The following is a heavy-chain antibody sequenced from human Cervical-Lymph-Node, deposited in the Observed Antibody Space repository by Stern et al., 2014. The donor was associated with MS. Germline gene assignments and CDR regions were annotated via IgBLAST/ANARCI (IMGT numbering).Heavy chain of an antibody. CDR2: ISWNSVSI. J-gene: IGHJ3*02. CDR1: GFTLCDYV. Sequence: VPPVGSGGGLVQPGRSLRLSCAASGFTLCDYVMPWVRQTPDKGLEWVSGISWNSVSIGYADSVKGRFTISRDNAKNSLYLQINSLRPEDTALYYCTKGANDAFDIWGQGTKVTVSS. D-gene: IGHD4/OR15-4a*01. CDR3: TKGANDAFDI. V-gene: IGHV3-9*01.